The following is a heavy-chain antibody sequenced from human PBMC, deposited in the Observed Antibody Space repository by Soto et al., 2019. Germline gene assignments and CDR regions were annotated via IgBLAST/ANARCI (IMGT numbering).Heavy chain of an antibody. CDR2: INPNSGGT. D-gene: IGHD4-17*01. J-gene: IGHJ5*02. CDR1: GYTFTGYY. CDR3: ARGGDYGDDEDTRNWCER. Sequence: ASVKVSCKASGYTFTGYYMHWVRQAPGQGLEWMGWINPNSGGTNYAQKFQGWVTMTRDTSISTACMELSRLRSDDTAVYYCARGGDYGDDEDTRNWCERWGQGTLVTVGS. V-gene: IGHV1-2*04.